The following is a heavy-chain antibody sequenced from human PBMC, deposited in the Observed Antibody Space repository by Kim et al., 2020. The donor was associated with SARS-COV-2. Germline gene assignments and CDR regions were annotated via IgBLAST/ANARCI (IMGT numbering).Heavy chain of an antibody. J-gene: IGHJ4*02. CDR3: VVGSGY. D-gene: IGHD3-10*01. CDR1: GSGSTVSRNY. Sequence: GGSLRLSCAASGSGSTVSRNYMNWVRQAPGKGLEWVSIIFSGGSTYYADSVKGRFTISRDNSKNTLSLQMNSLRAEDTAVYYCVVGSGYWGQGTLVTVSS. CDR2: IFSGGST. V-gene: IGHV3-53*01.